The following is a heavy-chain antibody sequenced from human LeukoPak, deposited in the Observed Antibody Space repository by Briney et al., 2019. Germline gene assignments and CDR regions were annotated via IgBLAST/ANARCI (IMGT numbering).Heavy chain of an antibody. V-gene: IGHV4-34*01. CDR1: GGSYSGYY. D-gene: IGHD3-10*01. CDR3: ARVVSPVYGSGSYYIRGSYYYYMDV. J-gene: IGHJ6*03. CDR2: INHSGST. Sequence: SETLSLTCAVYGGSYSGYYCSWIRQPPGKGLEWIGEINHSGSTNYNPSLKSRVTISVDTSKNQFSLKLSSVTAADTAVYYCARVVSPVYGSGSYYIRGSYYYYMDVWGKGTTVTVSS.